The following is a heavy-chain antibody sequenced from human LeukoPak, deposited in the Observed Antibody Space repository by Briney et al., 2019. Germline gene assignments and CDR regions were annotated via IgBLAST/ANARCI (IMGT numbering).Heavy chain of an antibody. CDR3: AKDGMPEAVADYTFDY. V-gene: IGHV3-30*02. J-gene: IGHJ4*02. Sequence: PGGSLRLSCAASGFTFSSYGMHWVRQAPGKGLEWVAVIWYGGSNKYYADSVKGRFTISRDNSKNTLYLQMNSLRAEDTAVYYCAKDGMPEAVADYTFDYWGQGTLVTVSS. CDR1: GFTFSSYG. D-gene: IGHD6-19*01. CDR2: IWYGGSNK.